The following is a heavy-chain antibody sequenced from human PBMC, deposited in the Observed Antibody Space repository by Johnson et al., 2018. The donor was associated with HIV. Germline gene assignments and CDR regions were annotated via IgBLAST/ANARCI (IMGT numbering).Heavy chain of an antibody. V-gene: IGHV3-23*04. CDR2: ITGSSGST. Sequence: EVQLVESGGGLVQPGGSLRLSCAASGFTVSNNYMNWVRQAPGKGLEWVSTITGSSGSTYYADSVKGRFTISRDNSKNTLFLQMNGLRAEDTAVYYCAKQNRGAFDIWGQGTMVTVSS. CDR1: GFTVSNNY. J-gene: IGHJ3*02. CDR3: AKQNRGAFDI.